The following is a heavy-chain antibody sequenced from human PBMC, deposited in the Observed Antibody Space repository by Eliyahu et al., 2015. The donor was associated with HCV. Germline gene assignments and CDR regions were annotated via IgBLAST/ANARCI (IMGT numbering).Heavy chain of an antibody. J-gene: IGHJ4*02. CDR1: GFTFGGSA. D-gene: IGHD3-10*01. Sequence: ETQLVESGGDLVQPGGSLKLSCTASGFTFGGSALHWVRQASGKGLEWVGHIRSKANNYATEYAASVKGRFTISRDDSKNTAYLQMNSLKIEDTAVYYCSTRISRLFRGAVGDHEYWGQGALVTVSS. CDR2: IRSKANNYAT. V-gene: IGHV3-73*02. CDR3: STRISRLFRGAVGDHEY.